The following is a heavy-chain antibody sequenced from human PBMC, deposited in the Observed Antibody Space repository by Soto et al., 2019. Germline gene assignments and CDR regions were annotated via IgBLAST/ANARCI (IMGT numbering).Heavy chain of an antibody. CDR1: GGSVNGCRFY. Sequence: PSETLSLTCSVSGGSVNGCRFYWTWILHPPGKGLEWIGYIYYNGSTTYNPSLKSRVTISIDTSKSQFSLKLTSMTAADTAVYYCARDIRGYSRAFDYWGQGTLVTVSS. V-gene: IGHV4-61*01. D-gene: IGHD5-18*01. J-gene: IGHJ4*02. CDR2: IYYNGST. CDR3: ARDIRGYSRAFDY.